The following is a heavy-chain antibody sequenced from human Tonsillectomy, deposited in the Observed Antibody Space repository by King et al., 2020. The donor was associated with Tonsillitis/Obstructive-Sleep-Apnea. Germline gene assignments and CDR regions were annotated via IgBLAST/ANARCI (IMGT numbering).Heavy chain of an antibody. D-gene: IGHD6-19*01. CDR2: ILYDGSNK. CDR3: ANGRWVPPQAVGGASEFDY. J-gene: IGHJ4*02. V-gene: IGHV3-30*18. Sequence: VQLVESGGDVAQPGRSLRLSCAGSGFTFSSCGMHWVRQAPGKGLEWVAGILYDGSNKYYAESVKGRFTISRDNSQNTMYLQMNSLRADDTAVYYCANGRWVPPQAVGGASEFDYWGQGTLVTVSS. CDR1: GFTFSSCG.